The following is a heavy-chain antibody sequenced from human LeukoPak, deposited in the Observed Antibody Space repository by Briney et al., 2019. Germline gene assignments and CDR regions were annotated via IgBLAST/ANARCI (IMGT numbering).Heavy chain of an antibody. CDR3: AKATGYLL. CDR2: ISGSGSST. Sequence: GGSLRLSCAASGFTFSSYGMSWVRQAPGKGLEWVSVISGSGSSTYYADSVKGRFSISRDNAENTLYLQMNSLRADDTAVYYCAKATGYLLWGQGTLVTVSS. D-gene: IGHD1-14*01. J-gene: IGHJ4*02. V-gene: IGHV3-23*01. CDR1: GFTFSSYG.